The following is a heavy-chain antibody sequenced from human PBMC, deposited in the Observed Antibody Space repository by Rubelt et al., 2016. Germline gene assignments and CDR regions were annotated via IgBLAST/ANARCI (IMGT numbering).Heavy chain of an antibody. CDR1: GGSISSSSYY. CDR3: ARDLGSYDFWSGYDY. Sequence: QLQLQESGPGLVKPSETLSLTCTVSGGSISSSSYYWGWIRQPPGKGLEWIGYIHYSGSTAYNPSLKSRVTISVDTSHNQFSLKLSSMTAADTAVYYCARDLGSYDFWSGYDYWGQGTLVTVSS. D-gene: IGHD3-3*01. CDR2: IHYSGST. J-gene: IGHJ4*02. V-gene: IGHV4-61*05.